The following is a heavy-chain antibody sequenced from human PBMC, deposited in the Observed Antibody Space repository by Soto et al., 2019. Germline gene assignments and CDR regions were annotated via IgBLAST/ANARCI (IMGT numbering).Heavy chain of an antibody. J-gene: IGHJ4*02. CDR2: INPNSGGT. D-gene: IGHD2-15*01. V-gene: IGHV1-2*04. Sequence: QVQLVQSGAEVKKPGASVKVSCKASGYTFTGYYMHWVRQAPGQGLEWMGWINPNSGGTNYAQKFQGWVTMTRDTSISTAYMELSRLRSDDTAVYYCARGGACSGGSCYLFDHWGQGTLVTVSS. CDR3: ARGGACSGGSCYLFDH. CDR1: GYTFTGYY.